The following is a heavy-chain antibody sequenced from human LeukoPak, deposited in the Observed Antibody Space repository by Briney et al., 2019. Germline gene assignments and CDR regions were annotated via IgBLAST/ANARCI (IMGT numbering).Heavy chain of an antibody. J-gene: IGHJ4*02. CDR1: GYSLGKNYY. Sequence: SETLSLTCAVSGYSLGKNYYWGWIRQPPGEGLEWIGMIYGTGSTSYNPSLMNRVTMSVDTSKNHFSLKLTSVTAADTAVYYCARYDSRGSASTRFDYWGQGILVTISS. V-gene: IGHV4-38-2*01. CDR3: ARYDSRGSASTRFDY. D-gene: IGHD3-16*01. CDR2: IYGTGST.